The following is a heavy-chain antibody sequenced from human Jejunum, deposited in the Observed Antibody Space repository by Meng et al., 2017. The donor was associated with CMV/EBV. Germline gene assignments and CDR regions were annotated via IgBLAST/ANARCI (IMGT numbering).Heavy chain of an antibody. V-gene: IGHV3-15*01. CDR1: GLTFTNAW. CDR2: IKTQIYGGTT. J-gene: IGHJ4*02. Sequence: EGQLVESGGGLVKPGGSLSLSWAASGLTFTNAWLSWVRQAPGKGLEWVGRIKTQIYGGTTDYAAPVNGRFTISRDDSESTLYLQMNSLKTEDTAVYYCTTDNSGYYGRADYWGQGTLVTVSS. D-gene: IGHD5-18*01. CDR3: TTDNSGYYGRADY.